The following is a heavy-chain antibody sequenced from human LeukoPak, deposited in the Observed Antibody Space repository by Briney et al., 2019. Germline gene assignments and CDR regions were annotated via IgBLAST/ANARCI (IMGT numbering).Heavy chain of an antibody. D-gene: IGHD3-3*01. CDR3: TGYDFWSGPTWFDP. J-gene: IGHJ5*02. CDR2: IKQDGSEK. CDR1: GFTFSSYW. Sequence: GGSLRLSCAASGFTFSSYWMSWVRQAPGKGLEWVANIKQDGSEKYYVDSVKGRFTISRDNDKNSLYLQMNSLRAEDTAVYYCTGYDFWSGPTWFDPWGQGTLVTVSS. V-gene: IGHV3-7*01.